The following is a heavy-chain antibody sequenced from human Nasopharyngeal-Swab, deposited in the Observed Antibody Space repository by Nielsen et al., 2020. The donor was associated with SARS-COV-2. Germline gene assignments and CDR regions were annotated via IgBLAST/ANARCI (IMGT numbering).Heavy chain of an antibody. V-gene: IGHV3-48*03. CDR1: GFTFSSYE. CDR3: ARDSDDFWSGPGVDY. D-gene: IGHD3-3*01. CDR2: ISSSGSTI. Sequence: SLKISCAASGFTFSSYEMNWVRQAPGKGLEWVSYISSSGSTIYYADSVKGRFTISRDNAKNSLYLQMNSLRAEDTAVYYCARDSDDFWSGPGVDYWGQGTLVTVSS. J-gene: IGHJ4*02.